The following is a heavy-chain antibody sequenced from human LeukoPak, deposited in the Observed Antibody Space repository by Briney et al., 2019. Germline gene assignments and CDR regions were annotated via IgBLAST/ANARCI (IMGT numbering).Heavy chain of an antibody. D-gene: IGHD1-26*01. Sequence: ASVKVSCKPSGGTFRSFTINWVRQAPGQGLEWMGGIIPMFGATNYAQKFQGRVTITADESTSTAYMELSSLRSEDTAVYFCARGPGGSPAPFGFDYWGQGTLVTVSS. CDR1: GGTFRSFT. V-gene: IGHV1-69*13. CDR2: IIPMFGAT. J-gene: IGHJ4*02. CDR3: ARGPGGSPAPFGFDY.